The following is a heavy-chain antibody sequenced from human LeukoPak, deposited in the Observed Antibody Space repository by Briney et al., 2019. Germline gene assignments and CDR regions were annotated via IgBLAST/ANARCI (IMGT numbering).Heavy chain of an antibody. CDR2: IIPIFGTA. CDR1: GGTFSSYA. J-gene: IGHJ5*02. Sequence: SVKVSCKASGGTFSSYAISWVRQAPGQGLEWMGGIIPIFGTANYAQKFQGRVTITADESTSTAYMELRSLRSDDTAVYYCARDQGPYYYDSSGSGFDPWGQGTLVTVSS. D-gene: IGHD3-22*01. V-gene: IGHV1-69*13. CDR3: ARDQGPYYYDSSGSGFDP.